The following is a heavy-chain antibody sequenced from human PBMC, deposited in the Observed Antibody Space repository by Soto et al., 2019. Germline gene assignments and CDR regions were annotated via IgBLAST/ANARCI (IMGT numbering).Heavy chain of an antibody. Sequence: SETLSLTCAVYGGSFSGYYWSWIRQPPGKGLEWIGEINHSGSTNYNPSLKSRVTISVDTSKNQFSLKLSSVTAADTAVYYCARAQKQWLVRYYYYYYMDVWGKGTTVTVSS. CDR3: ARAQKQWLVRYYYYYYMDV. CDR2: INHSGST. CDR1: GGSFSGYY. D-gene: IGHD6-19*01. J-gene: IGHJ6*03. V-gene: IGHV4-34*01.